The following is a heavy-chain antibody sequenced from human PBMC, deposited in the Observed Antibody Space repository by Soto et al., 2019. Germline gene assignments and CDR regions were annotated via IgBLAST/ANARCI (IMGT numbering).Heavy chain of an antibody. J-gene: IGHJ5*02. CDR2: ISAYNGNT. CDR1: GYTLTDLA. Sequence: QVQVVQSGAEVKKPGASVKVSCKVSGYTLTDLAMHWVRQAPGQGLEWMGRISAYNGNTNYAQKLQGRVTMTTDTSTSTAYMELRSLRSDDTAVYYCARDRGYNWNYGWFDPWGQGTLVTVSS. CDR3: ARDRGYNWNYGWFDP. D-gene: IGHD1-7*01. V-gene: IGHV1-18*01.